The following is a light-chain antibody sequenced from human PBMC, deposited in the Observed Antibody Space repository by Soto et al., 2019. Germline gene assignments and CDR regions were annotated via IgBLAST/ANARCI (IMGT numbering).Light chain of an antibody. J-gene: IGKJ2*01. CDR2: KAI. V-gene: IGKV1-5*03. Sequence: DIQMIQSPSTLSASVGDRVTITCRASQSITTWLAWYQQKPGKAPKLLIYKAINLQSGVPSRFSGSGSGTEFTLTISSLQPDDFGTYYCQRYNDYQYVFGQGTKLDMK. CDR3: QRYNDYQYV. CDR1: QSITTW.